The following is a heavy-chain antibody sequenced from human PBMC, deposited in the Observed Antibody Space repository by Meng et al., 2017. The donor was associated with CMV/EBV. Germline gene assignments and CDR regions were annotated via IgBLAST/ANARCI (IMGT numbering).Heavy chain of an antibody. V-gene: IGHV4-34*01. CDR3: ARGTIFGVVWIGYFDY. J-gene: IGHJ4*02. D-gene: IGHD3-3*02. CDR1: GGSFSGYY. Sequence: QVQLQQWGSGLLNPSETLSLTCAVYGGSFSGYYWSWIRQPPGKGLEWIGEINHSGSTNYNPSLKSRVTISVDTSKNQFSLKLSSVTAADTAVYYCARGTIFGVVWIGYFDYWGQGTLVTVSS. CDR2: INHSGST.